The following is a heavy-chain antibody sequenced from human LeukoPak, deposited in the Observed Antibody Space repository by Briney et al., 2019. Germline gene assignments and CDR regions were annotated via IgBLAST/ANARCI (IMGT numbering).Heavy chain of an antibody. CDR3: ARDYGRAAYDINSFPFDY. V-gene: IGHV3-23*01. D-gene: IGHD2-21*01. CDR2: ISGSGGST. CDR1: GFTFSSYA. J-gene: IGHJ4*02. Sequence: PGGSLRLSCAASGFTFSSYAMSWVRQAPGKGLEWVSAISGSGGSTYYADSVKGRFTISRDNSKNTLYLQMNSLRAEDTAIYYCARDYGRAAYDINSFPFDYWGQGTLVTVSS.